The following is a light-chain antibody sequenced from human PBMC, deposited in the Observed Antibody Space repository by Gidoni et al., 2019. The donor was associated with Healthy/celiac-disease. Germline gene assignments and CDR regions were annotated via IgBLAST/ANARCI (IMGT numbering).Light chain of an antibody. CDR2: AAS. V-gene: IGKV1-8*01. J-gene: IGKJ5*01. Sequence: AHRISQSPSSFSASTGDRVTITCRASQGISSYLAWYQQKPGKAPKLLIYAASTFQSGVPSRFSGSGSGTDFTLTISSLQSEDFATYYCQQYYSYPITFGQGTRLEIK. CDR1: QGISSY. CDR3: QQYYSYPIT.